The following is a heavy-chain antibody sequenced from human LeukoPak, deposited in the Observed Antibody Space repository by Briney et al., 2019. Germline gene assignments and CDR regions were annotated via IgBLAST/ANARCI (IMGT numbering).Heavy chain of an antibody. CDR1: GFTFDDYV. J-gene: IGHJ4*02. Sequence: PGGSLRLSCAASGFTFDDYVMDWVRQGPGKGLEWVAGISWNSANIAYADSVEGRFTISRDNAKNSLYLEMTSLRAEDTALYYCARESSRDGYNSDYYFDYWGQGTPVSASS. D-gene: IGHD5-24*01. CDR2: ISWNSANI. CDR3: ARESSRDGYNSDYYFDY. V-gene: IGHV3-9*01.